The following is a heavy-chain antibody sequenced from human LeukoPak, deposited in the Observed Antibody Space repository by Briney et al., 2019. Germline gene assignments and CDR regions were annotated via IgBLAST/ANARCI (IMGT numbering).Heavy chain of an antibody. D-gene: IGHD5-18*01. J-gene: IGHJ4*02. CDR3: ARLIKDTTLAY. CDR1: GGSISSSSYY. CDR2: MYYSGST. V-gene: IGHV4-39*01. Sequence: PSETLSLTCTVSGGSISSSSYYWGWIRQPPGKGLEWIGSMYYSGSTYYNPSLKSRVTISVDRSKTQFSLMLSSVTAADTAVYYCARLIKDTTLAYWGQGTLVTVSS.